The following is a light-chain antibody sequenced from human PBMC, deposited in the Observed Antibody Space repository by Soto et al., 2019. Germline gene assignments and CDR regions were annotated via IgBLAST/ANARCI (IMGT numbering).Light chain of an antibody. V-gene: IGKV3-20*01. Sequence: EIVVTQSPGTLSLSPGERATLSCRASQSISSSYLAWYQQKPGQAPRLLIYGASTRATGIPDRFSGSGSGTDFTLTISRLESEDFAVYYCQQYGSSPRTFGQGTKVDI. CDR3: QQYGSSPRT. CDR1: QSISSSY. CDR2: GAS. J-gene: IGKJ1*01.